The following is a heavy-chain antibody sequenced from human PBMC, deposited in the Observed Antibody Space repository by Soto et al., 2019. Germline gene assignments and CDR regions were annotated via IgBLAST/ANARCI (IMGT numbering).Heavy chain of an antibody. CDR3: ARESAGPYYFDY. CDR1: GFTFSSYC. D-gene: IGHD6-13*01. CDR2: ISSSSSYI. J-gene: IGHJ4*02. Sequence: PGVSLRLSCAASGFTFSSYCMNWARQSPGKGLEWVSSISSSSSYIYYADSVKGRFTISRDNAKNSLYLQMNSLRAEDMAVYYCARESAGPYYFDYWGQGDLLTVSS. V-gene: IGHV3-21*01.